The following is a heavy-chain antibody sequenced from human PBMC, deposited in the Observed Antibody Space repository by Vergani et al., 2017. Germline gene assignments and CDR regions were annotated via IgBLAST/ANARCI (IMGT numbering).Heavy chain of an antibody. Sequence: VQLVESGGGVVQPGRSLRLSCAASGFTFDDYAMHWVRQAPGKGLEWVSGINWNSDSIAYADSVKGRFTISRDSAKNSLYLQMNSLRAEDTAVYYCARDWAYLPPRDWFDPWGQGTLVTVSS. CDR3: ARDWAYLPPRDWFDP. CDR2: INWNSDSI. CDR1: GFTFDDYA. V-gene: IGHV3-9*01. J-gene: IGHJ5*02.